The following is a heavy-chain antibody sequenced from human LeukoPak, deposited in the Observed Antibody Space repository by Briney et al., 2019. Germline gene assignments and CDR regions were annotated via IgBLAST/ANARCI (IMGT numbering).Heavy chain of an antibody. J-gene: IGHJ5*01. Sequence: PGRSLRLSCAASGLTFTSHGFHWVHQAPGRGLEWLTFISLDGSRKSYADSVKGRFTFSRDDSKNTLYLEMNSLRAEDTATYYCARDRAVSWLDSWGLGTLVTVSS. D-gene: IGHD3-10*01. CDR3: ARDRAVSWLDS. V-gene: IGHV3-33*05. CDR2: ISLDGSRK. CDR1: GLTFTSHG.